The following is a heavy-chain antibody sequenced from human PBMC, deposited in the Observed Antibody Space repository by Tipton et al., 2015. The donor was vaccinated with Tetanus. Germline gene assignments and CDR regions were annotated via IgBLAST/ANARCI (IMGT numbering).Heavy chain of an antibody. CDR1: GFNFKTLG. CDR3: GRDLSYYDYIWGGDRDRYFDL. V-gene: IGHV3-48*04. Sequence: SLRLSCVASGFNFKTLGINWVRQAPGKGLEWISYISSSGTTMYYADSVKGRFTISRDNARNSTYLQMDSLRAEDTAVYYCGRDLSYYDYIWGGDRDRYFDLWGRGTLVTVSS. J-gene: IGHJ2*01. CDR2: ISSSGTTM. D-gene: IGHD3-16*01.